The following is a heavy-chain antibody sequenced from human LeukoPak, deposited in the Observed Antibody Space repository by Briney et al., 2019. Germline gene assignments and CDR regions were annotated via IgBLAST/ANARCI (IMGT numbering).Heavy chain of an antibody. Sequence: SETLSPTCTVSGGSVSSYYWNWIRQPPGKGLEWIGYIHYSGSTNYNPSLKSRVAISVDTSKNQFSLKLNSVTAADTAVYYCARWDSGSYFLDYWGQGTLVTVSS. D-gene: IGHD1-26*01. CDR1: GGSVSSYY. CDR2: IHYSGST. V-gene: IGHV4-59*02. J-gene: IGHJ4*02. CDR3: ARWDSGSYFLDY.